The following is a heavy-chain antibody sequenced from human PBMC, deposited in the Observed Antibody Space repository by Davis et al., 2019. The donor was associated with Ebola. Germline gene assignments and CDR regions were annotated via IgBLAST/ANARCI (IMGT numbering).Heavy chain of an antibody. J-gene: IGHJ6*03. CDR1: GGSFSGYY. D-gene: IGHD3-3*02. CDR3: ARVTISIFGVYSYYHMDV. CDR2: INHSGST. Sequence: MPGGSLRLSCAVYGGSFSGYYWSWIRQPPGKGLEWIGEINHSGSTNYNPSLKSRVTISVDTSKHQFSLKLSSVTAADTALYYCARVTISIFGVYSYYHMDVWGKGTAVTVSS. V-gene: IGHV4-34*01.